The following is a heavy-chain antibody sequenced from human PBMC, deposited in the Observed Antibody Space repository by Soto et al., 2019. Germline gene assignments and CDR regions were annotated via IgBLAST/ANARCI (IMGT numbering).Heavy chain of an antibody. Sequence: QITLKESGPTLVKPTQTLTLTCTFSGFSLSTSGVGVGWIRQPPGKALEWLALIYWDDDKRYSPSLKSRHTITNDTSKNPVVLTMTNMDPVDTATYYCAHRRSYGSGSYFDYWGQGTLVTVSS. D-gene: IGHD3-10*01. J-gene: IGHJ4*02. V-gene: IGHV2-5*02. CDR3: AHRRSYGSGSYFDY. CDR1: GFSLSTSGVG. CDR2: IYWDDDK.